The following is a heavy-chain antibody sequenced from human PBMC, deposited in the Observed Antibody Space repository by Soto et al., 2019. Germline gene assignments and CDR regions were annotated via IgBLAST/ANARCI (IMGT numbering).Heavy chain of an antibody. J-gene: IGHJ5*02. V-gene: IGHV1-8*01. D-gene: IGHD3-3*01. CDR2: MNPNNGDK. CDR1: GYTFSSYN. CDR3: ARGGRYLEWFPWFDP. Sequence: QVQLVQSGAEVKRPGASVKVSCKASGYTFSSYNIHWVRQAKGQGLEWMGWMNPNNGDKGYAQKFLDRVTMTRDTTIRTAYLELNSLTSEDTAIYYCARGGRYLEWFPWFDPWGQGTLVTVSS.